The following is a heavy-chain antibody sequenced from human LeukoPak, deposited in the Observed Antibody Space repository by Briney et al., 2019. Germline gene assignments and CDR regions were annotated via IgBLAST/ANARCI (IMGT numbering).Heavy chain of an antibody. CDR2: ISSSSSYI. CDR3: AISYQQLWLHPRFDY. Sequence: KSGGSLRLSCAASGFTFSSYSMNWVRQAPGKGLEWVSSISSSSSYIYYADSVKGRFTISRDNAKNSLYLQMNSLRAEDTAVYYCAISYQQLWLHPRFDYWGQGTLVTVSS. V-gene: IGHV3-21*01. CDR1: GFTFSSYS. D-gene: IGHD5-18*01. J-gene: IGHJ4*02.